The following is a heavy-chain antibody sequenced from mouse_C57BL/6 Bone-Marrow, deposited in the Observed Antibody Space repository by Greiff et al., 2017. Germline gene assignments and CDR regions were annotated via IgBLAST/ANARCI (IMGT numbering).Heavy chain of an antibody. CDR3: ARRGVTAYYAMDY. D-gene: IGHD2-3*01. CDR1: GYTFTSYW. J-gene: IGHJ4*01. CDR2: IDPNSGGT. V-gene: IGHV1-72*01. Sequence: QVQLQQPGAELVKPGASVKLSCKASGYTFTSYWMHWVKQRHGRGLEGIGRIDPNSGGTKYNEKFKSKATLTVDKPSSTAYMQLSSLTSEDSAVYYCARRGVTAYYAMDYWGQGTSVTVSS.